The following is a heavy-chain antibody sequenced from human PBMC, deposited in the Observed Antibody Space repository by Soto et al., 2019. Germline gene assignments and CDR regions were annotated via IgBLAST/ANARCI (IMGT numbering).Heavy chain of an antibody. Sequence: QVQLVESGGGVVQPGRSLRLSCAASGFTFSSYGMHWVRQAPGKGLEWVAVIWYDGSNKYYADSVKGRFNISRDNSKXXXXXXXXXXXXXXXXXXXXXXXXXXXXDYWGQGTLVTVSS. CDR1: GFTFSSYG. V-gene: IGHV3-33*01. J-gene: IGHJ4*02. CDR3: XXXXXXXXDY. CDR2: IWYDGSNK.